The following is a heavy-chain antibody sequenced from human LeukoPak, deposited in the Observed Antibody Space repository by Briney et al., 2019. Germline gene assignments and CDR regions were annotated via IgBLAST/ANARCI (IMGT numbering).Heavy chain of an antibody. V-gene: IGHV4-59*08. CDR3: ARWDRSSWKFDY. Sequence: SETLSLTCTVSGGSISSYYWSWIRQPPGKGLEWIGYIYYSGSTNYNPSLKSRVTISVDTSKNQFSLKLSSVTAADTAVYYCARWDRSSWKFDYWGQGTLVTVSS. CDR1: GGSISSYY. CDR2: IYYSGST. J-gene: IGHJ4*02. D-gene: IGHD6-13*01.